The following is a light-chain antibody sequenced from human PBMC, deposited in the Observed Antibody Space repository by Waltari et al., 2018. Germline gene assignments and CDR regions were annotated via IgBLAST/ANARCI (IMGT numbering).Light chain of an antibody. CDR2: QAS. V-gene: IGKV1-5*03. J-gene: IGKJ5*01. Sequence: DIQLTQTPSTLSASVGDRVTITCPASQHIRFWLAWYQQKPGKDPYLLVYQASSLESGVPSRCSGSGSGTDFTLTISGLQPDDVATYYCQEYSGESSSTFGQGTRLE. CDR1: QHIRFW. CDR3: QEYSGESSST.